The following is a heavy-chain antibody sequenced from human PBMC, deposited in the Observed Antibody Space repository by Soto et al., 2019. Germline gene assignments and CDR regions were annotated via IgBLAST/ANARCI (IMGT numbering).Heavy chain of an antibody. Sequence: GGSLRLSCAASGFTVSSNYMSWVRQAPGKGLEWVSVIYSGGSTYYADSVKGRFTISRDNSKNTLYLQMNSLRAEDTAVYYCAREFGSSWYDGGYWGQGTLVTVFS. CDR1: GFTVSSNY. CDR2: IYSGGST. J-gene: IGHJ4*02. CDR3: AREFGSSWYDGGY. D-gene: IGHD6-13*01. V-gene: IGHV3-66*01.